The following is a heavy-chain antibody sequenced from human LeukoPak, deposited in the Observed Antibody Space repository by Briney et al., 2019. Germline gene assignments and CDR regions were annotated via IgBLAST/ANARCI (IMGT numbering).Heavy chain of an antibody. CDR2: ISYDGSNK. V-gene: IGHV3-30*03. Sequence: PGGSLRLSCAASGFTFSSYGMHWVRQAPGKGLEWVAVISYDGSNKYCADSVKGRFTISRDNSKNTLYLQMNSLRAEDTAVYYCARGRYCSSTSCPYDYWGQGTLVTVSS. J-gene: IGHJ4*02. CDR3: ARGRYCSSTSCPYDY. CDR1: GFTFSSYG. D-gene: IGHD2-2*01.